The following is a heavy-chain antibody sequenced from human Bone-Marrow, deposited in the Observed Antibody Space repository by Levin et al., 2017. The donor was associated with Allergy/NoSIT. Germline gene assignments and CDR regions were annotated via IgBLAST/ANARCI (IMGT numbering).Heavy chain of an antibody. Sequence: ASVKVSCKGSGYNFGNFEINWVRQATGQGLEWMGWMNPHTGNTGYAQNFLGRVTMTRNTSISTAYMELSSLKSEDTAVYYCARGGYPPDEWGQGTLVTVSS. CDR3: ARGGYPPDE. J-gene: IGHJ4*02. CDR1: GYNFGNFE. CDR2: MNPHTGNT. D-gene: IGHD6-13*01. V-gene: IGHV1-8*01.